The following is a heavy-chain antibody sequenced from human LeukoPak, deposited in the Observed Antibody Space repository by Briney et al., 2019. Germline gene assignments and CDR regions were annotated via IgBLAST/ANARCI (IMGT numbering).Heavy chain of an antibody. V-gene: IGHV4-59*01. D-gene: IGHD1-26*01. CDR3: ARGGIVGSRTNWFDP. CDR2: IYYIGST. J-gene: IGHJ5*02. Sequence: SETLSLSCTLSGGSIRRYHWSWIRQPPGRGVECIGYIYYIGSTNYNPSLKSRVTISLDTSKSQFSLKLTSVTPADTAVYYCARGGIVGSRTNWFDPWGQGILVTVSS. CDR1: GGSIRRYH.